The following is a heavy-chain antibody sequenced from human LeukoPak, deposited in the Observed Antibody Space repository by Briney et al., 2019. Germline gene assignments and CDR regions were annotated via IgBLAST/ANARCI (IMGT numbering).Heavy chain of an antibody. J-gene: IGHJ4*02. CDR1: GFTFSSSW. CDR2: INQDGSQQ. Sequence: PGGSLRLSCAASGFTFSSSWMSWVRQAPGNGPECMATINQDGSQQYYVGSVKGRFTISRDNARNSLYLQMNSLRAEDTAVYYCARVDVAVPGISDYFDYWGQGTLVTVSS. V-gene: IGHV3-7*01. D-gene: IGHD1-14*01. CDR3: ARVDVAVPGISDYFDY.